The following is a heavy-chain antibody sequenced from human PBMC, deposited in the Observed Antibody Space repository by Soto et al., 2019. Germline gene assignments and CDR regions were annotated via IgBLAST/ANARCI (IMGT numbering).Heavy chain of an antibody. V-gene: IGHV4-4*02. Sequence: SETLSLACTVSGGSVTTRDWWSWVRQRPGKGLEWIGEVYHSGTTNYNPSLESRVTISVDKSKNQFSLKLSSVTAADTAVYFCARSRITVAARPDALDVWGQGTLVTVSS. D-gene: IGHD6-6*01. CDR1: GGSVTTRDW. CDR3: ARSRITVAARPDALDV. CDR2: VYHSGTT. J-gene: IGHJ3*01.